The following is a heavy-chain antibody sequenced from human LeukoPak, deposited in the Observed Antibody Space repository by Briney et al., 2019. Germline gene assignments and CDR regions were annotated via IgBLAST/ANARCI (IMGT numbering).Heavy chain of an antibody. CDR1: GFTFSSYE. D-gene: IGHD5-18*01. Sequence: GGSLRLSCAASGFTFSSYEMNWVRQAPGKGLEWVSYISSSGNTIYYADSVKGRFTISRDNAKNSLYLQMNSLRAEDTAVYYCAREGAMVKDFDYWGQGTLVTVSS. J-gene: IGHJ4*02. V-gene: IGHV3-48*03. CDR3: AREGAMVKDFDY. CDR2: ISSSGNTI.